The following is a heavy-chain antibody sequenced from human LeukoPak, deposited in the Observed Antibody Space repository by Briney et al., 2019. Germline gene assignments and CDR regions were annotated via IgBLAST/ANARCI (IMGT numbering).Heavy chain of an antibody. J-gene: IGHJ4*02. V-gene: IGHV4-59*11. D-gene: IGHD1-7*01. CDR3: ASYTGTTSSFDY. Sequence: SETLSLTCTVSGGSISSHYWSWIRQPPGKGLEWIAYIYYSGNTNYNPSLKNRVTMSVDTSKNQFSLKLSSVTAADTAVYYCASYTGTTSSFDYWGQGTLVTVSS. CDR2: IYYSGNT. CDR1: GGSISSHY.